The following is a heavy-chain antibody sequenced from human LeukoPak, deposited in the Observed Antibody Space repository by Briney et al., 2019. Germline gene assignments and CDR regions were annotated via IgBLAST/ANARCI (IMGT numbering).Heavy chain of an antibody. CDR2: IYYSGST. Sequence: SETLSLTCTVSGGSISSSSYYWGWLRQPPGKGLEWIGSIYYSGSTYYNPSLKSRVTISVDTSKNQFSLKLSSVTAADTAVYYCARGGRRHYYYMDVWGKGTTVTVSS. CDR1: GGSISSSSYY. J-gene: IGHJ6*03. CDR3: ARGGRRHYYYMDV. D-gene: IGHD2-15*01. V-gene: IGHV4-39*07.